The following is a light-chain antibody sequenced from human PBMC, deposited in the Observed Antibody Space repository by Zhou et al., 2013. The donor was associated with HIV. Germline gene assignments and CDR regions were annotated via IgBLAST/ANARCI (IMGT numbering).Light chain of an antibody. V-gene: IGKV1-8*01. Sequence: AVRLTQSPTSVSASTGDRVTITCRASHDISSYLAWYQQKPGSAPRVLIHSASTLRAGVPSRFSGSGSGTDFTLTISSLLPEDFATYYCQQSYNTPWTFGQGTKVEMK. CDR3: QQSYNTPWT. J-gene: IGKJ1*01. CDR1: HDISSY. CDR2: SAS.